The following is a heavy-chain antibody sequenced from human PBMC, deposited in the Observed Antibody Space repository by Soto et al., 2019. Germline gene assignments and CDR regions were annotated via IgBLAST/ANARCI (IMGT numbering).Heavy chain of an antibody. Sequence: QVQLVQSGAEVKTPGASVKVSCKASGYTFATYDINWVRQAPGQGLEWMGWMNPNSGNTGYAQKFQGRLTMTGDTALSIAHMELSSLRNEATAVYYCARSDGYNFNWLDSWGQGTLVTVSA. CDR1: GYTFATYD. V-gene: IGHV1-8*01. CDR2: MNPNSGNT. D-gene: IGHD2-21*01. CDR3: ARSDGYNFNWLDS. J-gene: IGHJ5*01.